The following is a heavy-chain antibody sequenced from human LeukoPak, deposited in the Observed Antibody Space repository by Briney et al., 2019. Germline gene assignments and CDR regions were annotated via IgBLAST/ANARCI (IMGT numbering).Heavy chain of an antibody. CDR1: GGTFSSYA. V-gene: IGHV1-69*13. CDR2: IIPIFGTA. CDR3: ASGGTIFGVVIPFDY. D-gene: IGHD3-3*01. J-gene: IGHJ4*02. Sequence: GASVKVSCKASGGTFSSYAISWVRQAPGQGLEWMGGIIPIFGTANYAQKFQGRVTITADESTSTAYMELSSLRSEDTAVYYCASGGTIFGVVIPFDYWGQGTLVTVSS.